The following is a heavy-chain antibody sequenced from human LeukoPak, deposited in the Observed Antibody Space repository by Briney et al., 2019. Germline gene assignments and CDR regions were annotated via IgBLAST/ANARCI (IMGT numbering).Heavy chain of an antibody. J-gene: IGHJ4*02. CDR2: VGTGFDT. CDR1: GFTFSSHA. D-gene: IGHD2-15*01. Sequence: GGSLRLSCVASGFTFSSHAMSWVRQAPGKGLEWVSTVGTGFDTYYTDSVKGRFTISRDNSKNNLSLQMSSLRAEDTATYYRTKNVPGRAIDYWGQGTLVTVSS. CDR3: TKNVPGRAIDY. V-gene: IGHV3-23*01.